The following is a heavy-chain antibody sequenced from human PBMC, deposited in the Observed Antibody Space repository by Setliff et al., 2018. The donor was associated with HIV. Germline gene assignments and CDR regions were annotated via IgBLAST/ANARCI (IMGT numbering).Heavy chain of an antibody. CDR2: ISGSGDST. Sequence: GGSLRLSCAASGFTFNYHAMTWVRQAPGKGLEWVSGISGSGDSTFYAHSVRGRFTISRDNSRDTLYLEMNNLRAEDTALYYCAKDYTPTFWEYNWFDVWGQGTQVTVSS. CDR3: AKDYTPTFWEYNWFDV. V-gene: IGHV3-23*01. J-gene: IGHJ5*02. CDR1: GFTFNYHA. D-gene: IGHD3-16*01.